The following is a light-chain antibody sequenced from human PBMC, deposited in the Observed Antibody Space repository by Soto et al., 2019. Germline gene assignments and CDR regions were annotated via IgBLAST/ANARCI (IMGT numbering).Light chain of an antibody. CDR3: QQRYSTPNT. Sequence: EIQMTQSPASLSVSVGDRVTITCRASQTVHTNLNWYQQKPGKAPRLLIYAASSLKSGVPSRFSGSGSGTDFTLTIISLQPEDVATYYCQQRYSTPNTFGQGTRLEIK. CDR2: AAS. J-gene: IGKJ5*01. CDR1: QTVHTN. V-gene: IGKV1-39*01.